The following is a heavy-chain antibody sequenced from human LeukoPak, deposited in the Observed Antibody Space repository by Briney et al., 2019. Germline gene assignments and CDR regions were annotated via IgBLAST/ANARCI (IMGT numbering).Heavy chain of an antibody. D-gene: IGHD3-9*01. J-gene: IGHJ4*02. CDR2: INHSGST. CDR3: ARHIGGYFDWLWSPTGFDY. Sequence: PSETLSLTCAVYGGSFSGYYWSWIRQPPGKGLEWIGEINHSGSTNYNPSLKSRVTISVDTSKNQFSLKLSSVTAADTAVYYCARHIGGYFDWLWSPTGFDYWGQGTLVTVSS. CDR1: GGSFSGYY. V-gene: IGHV4-34*01.